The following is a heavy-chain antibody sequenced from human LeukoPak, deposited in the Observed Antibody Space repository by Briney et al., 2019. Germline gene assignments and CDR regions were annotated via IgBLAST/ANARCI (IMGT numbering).Heavy chain of an antibody. J-gene: IGHJ1*01. CDR1: GFTLSSYE. V-gene: IGHV3-48*03. D-gene: IGHD1-26*01. CDR3: ARVIGSSGDPAY. CDR2: SSSSGSTI. Sequence: GGSLRLSCAASGFTLSSYEMNWVRQAPGKGLDGVSYSSSSGSTIYYADSVKGRFTISRDNHKNSLYLQMDSVRAEDTAVYYCARVIGSSGDPAYWGQGPLVTVSS.